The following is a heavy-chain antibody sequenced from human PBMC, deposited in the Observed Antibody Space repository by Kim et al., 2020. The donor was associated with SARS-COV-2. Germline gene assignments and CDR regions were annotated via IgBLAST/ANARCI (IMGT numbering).Heavy chain of an antibody. D-gene: IGHD6-13*01. V-gene: IGHV3-11*05. J-gene: IGHJ4*02. Sequence: GGSLRLSCAASGFTFSDYYMSWIRQAPGKGLEWVSYISSSSSYTNYADSVKGRFTISRDNAKNSLYLQMNSLRAEDTAVYYCAREGGGAYSSRTHRWDYFDYWGQGTLVTVSS. CDR1: GFTFSDYY. CDR3: AREGGGAYSSRTHRWDYFDY. CDR2: ISSSSSYT.